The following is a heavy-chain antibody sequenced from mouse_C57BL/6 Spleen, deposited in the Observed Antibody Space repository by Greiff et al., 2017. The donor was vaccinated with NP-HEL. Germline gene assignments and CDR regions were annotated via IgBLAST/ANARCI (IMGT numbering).Heavy chain of an antibody. CDR2: IYPGSGST. CDR1: GYTFTSYC. J-gene: IGHJ1*03. Sequence: QVQLQQPGAELVKPGASVKMSCKASGYTFTSYCITWVKQRPGQGLEWIGDIYPGSGSTNYNEKFKSKATLTVDTSSSTAYMQLSSLTSEDSAVYYLDSITTVVGYWYFDVWGTGTTVTVSS. D-gene: IGHD1-1*01. CDR3: DSITTVVGYWYFDV. V-gene: IGHV1-55*01.